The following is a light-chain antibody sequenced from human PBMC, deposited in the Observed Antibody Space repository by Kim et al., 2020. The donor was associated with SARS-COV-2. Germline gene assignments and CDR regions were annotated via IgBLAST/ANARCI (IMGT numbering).Light chain of an antibody. Sequence: SRGQSVPLSCWGSQSISTIFALYQQKPDRAPRLLVRGASTRATAIPGRFSGSGSGTEFTLTISGLQSEVFAVYYCQQYNNWPYTFGQGTKLE. J-gene: IGKJ2*01. V-gene: IGKV3-15*01. CDR3: QQYNNWPYT. CDR1: QSISTI. CDR2: GAS.